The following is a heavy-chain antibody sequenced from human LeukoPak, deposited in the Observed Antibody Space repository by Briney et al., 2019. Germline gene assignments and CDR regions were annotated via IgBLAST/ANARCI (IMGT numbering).Heavy chain of an antibody. Sequence: PGGSLRLSCAASGFTVSRNYMNWVRQAPGKGLEWVSLLSSTGNTSYADSVKGRFTISRHNSKNTLYLQVNSLRPEDTAMYYCARWRPIDAFDIWGQGTLVTVSS. CDR1: GFTVSRNY. J-gene: IGHJ3*02. CDR2: LSSTGNT. CDR3: ARWRPIDAFDI. D-gene: IGHD3-3*01. V-gene: IGHV3-53*04.